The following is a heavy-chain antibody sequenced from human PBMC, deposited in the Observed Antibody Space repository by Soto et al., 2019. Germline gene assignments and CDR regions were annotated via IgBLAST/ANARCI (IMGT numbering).Heavy chain of an antibody. Sequence: LSLTCSVYGGSFSGYYWSWIRQPPGKGLEWIGEINHSGSTNYNPSLKSRVTISVDTSKKQFSLKLSSVTAADTAVYYCARGDTAMVTIDYWGQGTLVTVSS. V-gene: IGHV4-34*01. D-gene: IGHD5-18*01. CDR1: GGSFSGYY. J-gene: IGHJ4*02. CDR3: ARGDTAMVTIDY. CDR2: INHSGST.